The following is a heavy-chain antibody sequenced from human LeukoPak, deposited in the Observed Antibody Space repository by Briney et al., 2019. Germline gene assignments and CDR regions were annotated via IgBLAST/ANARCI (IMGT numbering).Heavy chain of an antibody. CDR1: GGSISSYY. J-gene: IGHJ2*01. D-gene: IGHD3-22*01. CDR3: ARDEYYDSSGYRYWYFDL. V-gene: IGHV4-59*01. CDR2: IYYSGST. Sequence: ASETLSLTCTVSGGSISSYYWSWIRQPPGKGLEWIGYIYYSGSTNYNPSLKSRVTISVDTSKNQFSLKLSSVTAADTAVYYCARDEYYDSSGYRYWYFDLWGRGTLVTVSS.